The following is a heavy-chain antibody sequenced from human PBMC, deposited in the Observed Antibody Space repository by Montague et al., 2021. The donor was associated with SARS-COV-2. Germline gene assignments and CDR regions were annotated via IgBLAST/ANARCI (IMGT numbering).Heavy chain of an antibody. J-gene: IGHJ6*02. CDR1: GGPISRYY. CDR2: VFYNGNT. Sequence: SETLSLTCTISGGPISRYYWSWIRQSPGKQLEWIGYVFYNGNTKYNPSLESRLSISLDTSKNQFSLNLSAVTPADTAVYYCARCLWFGGIGYYNGMDVWGQGTAVTVSS. V-gene: IGHV4-59*01. CDR3: ARCLWFGGIGYYNGMDV. D-gene: IGHD3-10*01.